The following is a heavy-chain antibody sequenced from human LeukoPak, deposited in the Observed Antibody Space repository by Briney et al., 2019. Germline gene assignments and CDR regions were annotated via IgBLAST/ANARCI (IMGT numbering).Heavy chain of an antibody. CDR2: IRYDGSNK. Sequence: RGSLRLSCAASGFTFSSYGMHWVRQAPGKGLEWVAFIRYDGSNKYYADSVKGRFTISRDNSKNTLYLQMNSLRAEDTAVYYCAKGLRAGATGAFDIWGQGTMVTVSS. CDR3: AKGLRAGATGAFDI. V-gene: IGHV3-30*02. D-gene: IGHD1-26*01. CDR1: GFTFSSYG. J-gene: IGHJ3*02.